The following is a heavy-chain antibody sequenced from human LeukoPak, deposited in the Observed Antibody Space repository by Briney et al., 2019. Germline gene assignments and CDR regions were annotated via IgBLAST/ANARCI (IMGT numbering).Heavy chain of an antibody. Sequence: PGGSLRLSCAASGFTFRSYGMHWVRQAPGKGLEWVAVLSYDGSNTYYADSVKGRFTISRDNSKNTLYLQMNSLRAEDTAVYYCAKLEDDLRWPPSGPLRTSYYFDYWGQGTLVTVSS. CDR2: LSYDGSNT. J-gene: IGHJ4*02. D-gene: IGHD4-23*01. CDR3: AKLEDDLRWPPSGPLRTSYYFDY. V-gene: IGHV3-30*18. CDR1: GFTFRSYG.